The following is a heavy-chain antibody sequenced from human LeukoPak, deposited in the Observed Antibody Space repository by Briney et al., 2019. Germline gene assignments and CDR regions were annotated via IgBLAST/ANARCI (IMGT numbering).Heavy chain of an antibody. CDR1: GFTFSSYA. CDR3: AKGPARVFIPFY. CDR2: ISGSGGST. V-gene: IGHV3-23*01. Sequence: GGSLRLSCAASGFTFSSYAMSWVRQAPGKGLEWVSTISGSGGSTYDADSVKGRFTISRDNSRNTLYLQMNSLRAEDTAEYYCAKGPARVFIPFYWGQETLVIVSS. J-gene: IGHJ4*02. D-gene: IGHD2-21*01.